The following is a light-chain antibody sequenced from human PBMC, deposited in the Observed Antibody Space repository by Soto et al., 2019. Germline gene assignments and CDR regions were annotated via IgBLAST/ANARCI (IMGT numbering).Light chain of an antibody. V-gene: IGKV3-15*01. J-gene: IGKJ2*01. CDR3: QQYKSWFT. CDR2: DAS. Sequence: IVMTQSPATLSVSPGERATLSCRASQSINNNLAWYQQKPGQAPRLLIYDASTGATDIPARFSGSGSGTDFTRTTSSLQSEDSAVYYCQQYKSWFTFGQGTKLEIK. CDR1: QSINNN.